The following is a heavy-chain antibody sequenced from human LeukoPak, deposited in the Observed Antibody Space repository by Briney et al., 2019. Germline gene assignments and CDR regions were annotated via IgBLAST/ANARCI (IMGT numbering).Heavy chain of an antibody. CDR3: ARDRGNWNYELNWFDP. CDR1: GFTFSSYS. V-gene: IGHV3-48*01. CDR2: ISSSSSTI. J-gene: IGHJ5*02. Sequence: GGSLRLSCAASGFTFSSYSMNWVRQAPGKGLEWVSYISSSSSTIYYADSVKGRFTISRDNAKNSLYLQMNSLRAEDTAVYYCARDRGNWNYELNWFDPWGQGTLVTVSS. D-gene: IGHD1-7*01.